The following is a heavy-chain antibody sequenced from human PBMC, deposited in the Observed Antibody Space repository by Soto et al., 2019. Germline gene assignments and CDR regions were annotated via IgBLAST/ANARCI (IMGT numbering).Heavy chain of an antibody. D-gene: IGHD2-21*01. CDR1: GGTFSSYT. Sequence: SVKVSCKASGGTFSSYTISWVRQAPGQGLEWMGRIIPILGIANYAQKFQGRVTMTAYKSTSTAYMELSSLRSEDTAVYYCARGRGGGDTTDGVDYWGQGTLVTVSS. V-gene: IGHV1-69*02. CDR3: ARGRGGGDTTDGVDY. J-gene: IGHJ4*02. CDR2: IIPILGIA.